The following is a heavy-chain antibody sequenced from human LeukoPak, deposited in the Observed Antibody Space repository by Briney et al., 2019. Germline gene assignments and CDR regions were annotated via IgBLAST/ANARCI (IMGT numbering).Heavy chain of an antibody. Sequence: SETLSLTCTVSGGSISSGDYYWSWIRQPPGKGLEWIGYIYYSGSTYYNPSLKSRVTISVGTSKNQFSLKLSSVTAADTAVYYCARDTVGYCTNGVCHNWFDPWGQGTLVTVSS. CDR3: ARDTVGYCTNGVCHNWFDP. CDR1: GGSISSGDYY. V-gene: IGHV4-30-4*08. CDR2: IYYSGST. D-gene: IGHD2-8*01. J-gene: IGHJ5*02.